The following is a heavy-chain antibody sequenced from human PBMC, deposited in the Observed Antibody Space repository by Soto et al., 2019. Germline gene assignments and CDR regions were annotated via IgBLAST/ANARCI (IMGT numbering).Heavy chain of an antibody. CDR2: ISGNGGST. V-gene: IGHV3-64D*06. CDR3: VKRGKGTSRLRGTEY. J-gene: IGHJ4*02. D-gene: IGHD2-21*01. CDR1: GVTFSSYA. Sequence: GGSLRLSCAASGVTFSSYAIHWVRQAPGRGLEYVSGISGNGGSTYYADSVKGTFTISRDNSKSTVNLQISTVRPEDTAVYYCVKRGKGTSRLRGTEYWGQRP.